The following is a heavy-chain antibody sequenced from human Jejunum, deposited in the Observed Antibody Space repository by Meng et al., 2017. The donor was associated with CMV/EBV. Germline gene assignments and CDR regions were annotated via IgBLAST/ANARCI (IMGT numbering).Heavy chain of an antibody. CDR2: IRPGAYTGTT. J-gene: IGHJ4*02. D-gene: IGHD4-23*01. Sequence: GFTFGEYGVSWVRQAPGKGLEWVAFIRPGAYTGTTEYAASVEGRFTVSRDDSKSVAYLQMNNLKSDDTAMYYCTRDRGRVTPPDYWGQGALVTVSS. V-gene: IGHV3-49*04. CDR1: GFTFGEYG. CDR3: TRDRGRVTPPDY.